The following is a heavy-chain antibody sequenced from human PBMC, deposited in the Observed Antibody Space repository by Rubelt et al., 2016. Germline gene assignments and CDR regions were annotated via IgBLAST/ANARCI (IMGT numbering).Heavy chain of an antibody. Sequence: YISGGSSTIYYADSVKGRFTISRENAKNSLYLQMNSLTAGDTAVYSCARRNCSAGTCYPLDLWGRGTLVTVSS. V-gene: IGHV3-48*01. J-gene: IGHJ2*01. CDR2: ISGGSSTI. CDR3: ARRNCSAGTCYPLDL. D-gene: IGHD2-15*01.